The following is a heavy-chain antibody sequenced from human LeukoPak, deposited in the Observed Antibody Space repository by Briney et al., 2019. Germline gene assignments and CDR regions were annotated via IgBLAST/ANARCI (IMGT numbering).Heavy chain of an antibody. D-gene: IGHD3-3*01. Sequence: SETLSLTCTVSGGSISSYYWSWIRQPPGKGLEWIGYIYYSGSTNYNPSLKSRVTISVDTSKNQFSLKLSSVTAADTAVYYCARDLGITIFGVLGYMDVWGKGTTVTVSS. J-gene: IGHJ6*03. V-gene: IGHV4-59*01. CDR3: ARDLGITIFGVLGYMDV. CDR1: GGSISSYY. CDR2: IYYSGST.